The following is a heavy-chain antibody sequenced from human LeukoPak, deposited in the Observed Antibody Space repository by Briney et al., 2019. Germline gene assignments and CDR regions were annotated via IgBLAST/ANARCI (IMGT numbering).Heavy chain of an antibody. D-gene: IGHD1-1*01. V-gene: IGHV3-21*01. CDR2: ITSSSSYT. CDR1: GFTFSSYS. Sequence: GGSLRLSCAAPGFTFSSYSMNWVRQAPGKGLEWVSSITSSSSYTHYVDSVKGRFTISRDNAKNSLYLQMNSLRAEDTAVYYCARDYKYFDYWGQGTLVTVS. J-gene: IGHJ4*02. CDR3: ARDYKYFDY.